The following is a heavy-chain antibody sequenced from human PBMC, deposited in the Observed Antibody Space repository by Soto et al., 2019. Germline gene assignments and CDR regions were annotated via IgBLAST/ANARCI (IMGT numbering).Heavy chain of an antibody. CDR1: GGTFSSYA. CDR3: AGDPLGTSVARLYYYYGMDV. D-gene: IGHD2-2*01. V-gene: IGHV1-69*12. Sequence: QVQLVQSGAEVKKPGSSVKVSCKASGGTFSSYAISWVRQAPGQGLEWMGGIIPIFGTANYAQKFQGRVTITADESTSTAYMELSSLRSEDTAVYYCAGDPLGTSVARLYYYYGMDVWGQGTTVTVSS. J-gene: IGHJ6*02. CDR2: IIPIFGTA.